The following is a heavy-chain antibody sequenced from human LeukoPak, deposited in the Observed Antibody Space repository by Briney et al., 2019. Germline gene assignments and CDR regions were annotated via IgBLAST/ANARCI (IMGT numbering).Heavy chain of an antibody. Sequence: ASVKVSFKASGYSFTSYFIHWVRQAPGQGLEWMGIINPRVGDTTYAQKFQGRVTMTRDTSTSTVYMELSSLRSEDTAVYYCARGAARGEVWSAFHYWGQGTLVTVSS. V-gene: IGHV1-46*01. J-gene: IGHJ4*02. D-gene: IGHD6-25*01. CDR2: INPRVGDT. CDR1: GYSFTSYF. CDR3: ARGAARGEVWSAFHY.